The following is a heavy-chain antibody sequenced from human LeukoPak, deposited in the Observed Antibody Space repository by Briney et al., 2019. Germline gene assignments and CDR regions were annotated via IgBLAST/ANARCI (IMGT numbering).Heavy chain of an antibody. V-gene: IGHV1-2*02. CDR3: ARDRELYRSSTSCYYYYYYYMDV. Sequence: GASVKVSCKASGYTFTGYYMHWVRQAPGQGLEWMGWINPNSGGTNYAQKFQGRVTMTRDTSISTAYMELSRLRSDDTAVYYCARDRELYRSSTSCYYYYYYYMDVWGKGTTVTVSS. J-gene: IGHJ6*03. CDR1: GYTFTGYY. CDR2: INPNSGGT. D-gene: IGHD2-2*01.